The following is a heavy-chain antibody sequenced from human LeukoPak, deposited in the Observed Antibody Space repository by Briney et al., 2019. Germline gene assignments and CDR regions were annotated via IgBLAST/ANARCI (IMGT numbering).Heavy chain of an antibody. CDR2: FDPEDGET. V-gene: IGHV1-24*01. CDR1: GYTLTELS. CDR3: ATDRSRAVRNNWFDP. J-gene: IGHJ5*02. Sequence: ASVKVSCKVSGYTLTELSMHWVRQAPGKGLEWMGGFDPEDGETIYAQKFQGGVTMTEDTSTDTAYMELSSLRSEDTAVYYCATDRSRAVRNNWFDPWGQGTLVTVSS. D-gene: IGHD6-19*01.